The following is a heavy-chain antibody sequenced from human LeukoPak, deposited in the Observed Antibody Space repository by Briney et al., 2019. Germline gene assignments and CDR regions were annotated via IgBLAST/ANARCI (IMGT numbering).Heavy chain of an antibody. CDR3: ASAKPRGYSGYDTVVRAWQQLVQGSFDY. J-gene: IGHJ4*02. Sequence: PSETLSLTCAVSGGSFSGYYWSWIRQPPGKGLEWIGEINHSGSTNYNPSLKSRVTISVDTSKNQFSLKLSSVTAADTAVYYCASAKPRGYSGYDTVVRAWQQLVQGSFDYWGQGTLVTVSS. D-gene: IGHD5-12*01. CDR1: GGSFSGYY. CDR2: INHSGST. V-gene: IGHV4-34*01.